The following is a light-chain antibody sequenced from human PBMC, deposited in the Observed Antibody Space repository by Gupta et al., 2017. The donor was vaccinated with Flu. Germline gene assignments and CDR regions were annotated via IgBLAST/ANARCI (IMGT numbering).Light chain of an antibody. V-gene: IGKV4-1*01. CDR1: QSVLYSSNNKNY. J-gene: IGKJ2*01. CDR3: QQYYSLYT. CDR2: WAS. Sequence: INCKSSQSVLYSSNNKNYLAWYQQKPGQPPKLLIYWASTRESGVPDRFSGSGSGTDFTLTISSLQAEDVAVYYCQQYYSLYTFGQGTKLEIK.